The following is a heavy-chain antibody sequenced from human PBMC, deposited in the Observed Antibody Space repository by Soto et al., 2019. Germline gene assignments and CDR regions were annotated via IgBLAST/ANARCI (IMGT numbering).Heavy chain of an antibody. J-gene: IGHJ4*02. D-gene: IGHD3-22*01. CDR2: IHYSGST. CDR1: GDSVTISDYY. V-gene: IGHV4-39*01. Sequence: QLQLRESGPGLVKPSETLSLTCTVSGDSVTISDYYWGWIRQPPGKGLEWIGSIHYSGSTYYNPSLKSRVTISGDTSKKQFSLKLTSVTAADAALYYCAAHDSGAYYAEYWGQGTLVTVSA. CDR3: AAHDSGAYYAEY.